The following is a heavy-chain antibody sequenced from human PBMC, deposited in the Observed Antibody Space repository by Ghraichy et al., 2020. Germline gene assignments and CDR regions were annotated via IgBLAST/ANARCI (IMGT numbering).Heavy chain of an antibody. CDR1: GFTFSSYA. J-gene: IGHJ4*02. Sequence: GGSLRLSCAASGFTFSSYAMSWVRQAPGKGLEWVSAISGSGGSTYYADSVKGRFTISRDNSKNTLYLQMNSLRAEDTAVYYCAKDVEGYYDSSGYPGPGYFDYWGQGTLVTVSS. V-gene: IGHV3-23*01. CDR3: AKDVEGYYDSSGYPGPGYFDY. CDR2: ISGSGGST. D-gene: IGHD3-22*01.